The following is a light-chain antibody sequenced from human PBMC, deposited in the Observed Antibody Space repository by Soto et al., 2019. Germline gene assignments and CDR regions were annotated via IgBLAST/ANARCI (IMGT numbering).Light chain of an antibody. J-gene: IGKJ1*01. Sequence: IAITQSPATLSVSPGDRATLSCGASQSLSTNLAWYQQKPGQAPRLLIYGAFNRATGIPARFSGSGSGTEFTLTISSLQSEDFAVYYCQQYNNWWTFGQGTRVEIK. CDR3: QQYNNWWT. V-gene: IGKV3-15*01. CDR1: QSLSTN. CDR2: GAF.